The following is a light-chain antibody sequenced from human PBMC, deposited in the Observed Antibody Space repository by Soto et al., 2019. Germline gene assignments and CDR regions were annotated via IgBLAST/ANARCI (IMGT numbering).Light chain of an antibody. CDR2: VDD. J-gene: IGLJ1*01. Sequence: QSVLTQPPSASGTPGQRVTISCSGSNSNIGNNDVYWYRHLPGTAPRLLIYVDDQRPSGVPDRCSGSKSGTSASLAISGLRSDDEAEYYCAAWDDSLSAFVFATGTKVTVL. CDR3: AAWDDSLSAFV. V-gene: IGLV1-47*02. CDR1: NSNIGNND.